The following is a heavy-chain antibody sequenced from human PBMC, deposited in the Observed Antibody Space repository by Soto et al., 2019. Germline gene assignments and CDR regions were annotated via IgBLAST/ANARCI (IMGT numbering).Heavy chain of an antibody. CDR2: IHYTGST. J-gene: IGHJ5*01. CDR3: ARDLTSSYTDGPLDP. Sequence: AETLSLTCTISGGSMSLYYWTWIRQPPGKGLEWIGNIHYTGSTNYNPSLKSRVTILLGTSTSQFSLKVSSVTAADTAVYYCARDLTSSYTDGPLDPWGQGTLVTVSS. D-gene: IGHD1-1*01. V-gene: IGHV4-59*01. CDR1: GGSMSLYY.